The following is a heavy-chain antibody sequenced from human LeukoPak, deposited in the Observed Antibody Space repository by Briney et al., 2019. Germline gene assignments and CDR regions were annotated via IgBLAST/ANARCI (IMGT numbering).Heavy chain of an antibody. Sequence: GRSLRLSCAASGFTVSSNYMSWVRQAPGKGLEWVSVIYSGGSTYYADSVKGRFTISRDNSKNTLYLQMNSLRAEDTAVYYCYSMIVVTIRVINDYWGQGTLVTVSS. CDR2: IYSGGST. V-gene: IGHV3-66*01. CDR3: YSMIVVTIRVINDY. D-gene: IGHD3-22*01. J-gene: IGHJ4*02. CDR1: GFTVSSNY.